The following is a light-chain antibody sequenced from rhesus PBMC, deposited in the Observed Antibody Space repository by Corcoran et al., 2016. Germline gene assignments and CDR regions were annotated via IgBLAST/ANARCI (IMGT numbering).Light chain of an antibody. J-gene: IGKJ3*01. CDR3: YQHSSGP. Sequence: QVILTQSTATLSLSPGERATLSCRASQSVSSYLAWYQQKPGQAPRLLIYGASSRATGIPDRFSGSGSGTEFTLTSSSLEPEDVGVYHCYQHSSGPFGPGTKLDIK. V-gene: IGKV3-10*01. CDR2: GAS. CDR1: QSVSSY.